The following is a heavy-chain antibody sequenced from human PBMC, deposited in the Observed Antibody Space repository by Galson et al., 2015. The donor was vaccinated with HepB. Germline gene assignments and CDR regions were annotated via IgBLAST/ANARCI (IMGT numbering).Heavy chain of an antibody. CDR1: GGTFSSYA. Sequence: SVKVSCKASGGTFSSYAISWVRQAPGQGLAWMGGIIPIFGTANYAQKFQGRVTITADESTSTAYMELSSLRSEDTAVYYCARSGSDIYTVAFDYWGQGTLVTVSS. CDR3: ARSGSDIYTVAFDY. D-gene: IGHD4-23*01. V-gene: IGHV1-69*13. CDR2: IIPIFGTA. J-gene: IGHJ4*02.